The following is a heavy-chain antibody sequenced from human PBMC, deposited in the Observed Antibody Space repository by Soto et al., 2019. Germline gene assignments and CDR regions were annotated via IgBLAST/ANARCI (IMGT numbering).Heavy chain of an antibody. D-gene: IGHD5-12*01. CDR1: GGTFSSHG. CDR2: IVPIFGTA. J-gene: IGHJ6*02. Sequence: QVQLVQSGAEVKKPGSSVMVSCKASGGTFSSHGISWVRQAPGQGLEWMGGIVPIFGTADDAQRFRGRVTITADESTSTAYMELSSLRSEDTAVYYCARGRYSGYDMPDTYYYYNYGMDVWGQGTTVTVSS. V-gene: IGHV1-69*12. CDR3: ARGRYSGYDMPDTYYYYNYGMDV.